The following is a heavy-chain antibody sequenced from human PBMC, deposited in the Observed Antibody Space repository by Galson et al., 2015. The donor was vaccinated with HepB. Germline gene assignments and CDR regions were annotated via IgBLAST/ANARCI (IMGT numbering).Heavy chain of an antibody. Sequence: SLRLSCAASGFTVSSNYMSWVRQAPGKGLEWVSVIYSGGSTYYADSVKGRFTISRDNSKNTLYLQMNSLRAEDTAVYYCARAYYYDSSGFGYWGQGTLVTVSS. J-gene: IGHJ4*02. CDR3: ARAYYYDSSGFGY. V-gene: IGHV3-66*01. D-gene: IGHD3-22*01. CDR1: GFTVSSNY. CDR2: IYSGGST.